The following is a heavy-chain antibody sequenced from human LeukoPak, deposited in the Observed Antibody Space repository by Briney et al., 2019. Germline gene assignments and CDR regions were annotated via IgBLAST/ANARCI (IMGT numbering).Heavy chain of an antibody. CDR2: ISSSGST. J-gene: IGHJ4*02. CDR3: ARGGTAMVPLDY. V-gene: IGHV4-61*02. CDR1: GDSISSGDYY. D-gene: IGHD5-18*01. Sequence: PSETLSLTCTVSGDSISSGDYYWSWIRQPAGKGLEWIGRISSSGSTNYNPSLKSRVTISVDTSKNQFSLKLSSVTAADTAVYYCARGGTAMVPLDYWGQGTLVTVSS.